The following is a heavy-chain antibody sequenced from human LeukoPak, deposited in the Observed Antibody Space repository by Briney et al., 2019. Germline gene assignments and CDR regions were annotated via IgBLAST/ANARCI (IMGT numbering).Heavy chain of an antibody. D-gene: IGHD6-19*01. Sequence: PSETLSLTCTVSGGSIRISNYYCGWILQPPGKGLEWIGNKYYSGSTYYNPSLKSRVTISVDTSKNQFSLKLSCVTAEDTAVYYCARGQSSTSGSYYYWGQGTLVTVSS. CDR3: ARGQSSTSGSYYY. CDR2: KYYSGST. J-gene: IGHJ4*02. CDR1: GGSIRISNYY. V-gene: IGHV4-39*07.